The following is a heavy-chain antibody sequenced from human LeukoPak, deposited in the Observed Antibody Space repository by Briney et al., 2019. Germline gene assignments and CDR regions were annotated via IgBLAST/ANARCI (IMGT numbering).Heavy chain of an antibody. D-gene: IGHD3/OR15-3a*01. J-gene: IGHJ4*02. CDR2: IYHSGSN. CDR3: ARGTDWLPQY. V-gene: IGHV4-4*09. CDR1: GGSISSYY. Sequence: SGTLCLTCTVSGGSISSYYWSWVRQPPGKGLEWIGYIYHSGSNDYNPSPKSRVTISLEESKNHFSLTLSSVTAADTAVYYCARGTDWLPQYWGQGTLVTVSS.